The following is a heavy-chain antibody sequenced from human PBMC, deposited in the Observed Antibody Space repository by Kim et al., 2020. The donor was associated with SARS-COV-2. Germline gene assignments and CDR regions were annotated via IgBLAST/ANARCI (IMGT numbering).Heavy chain of an antibody. Sequence: SETLSLTCAVYGGSFSGYYWSWIRQPPGKGLEWIGEINHSGSTNYNPSLKSRVTISVDTSKNQFSLKLSSVTAADTAVYYCAREIWFGELPYYYYYGMDV. CDR3: AREIWFGELPYYYYYGMDV. J-gene: IGHJ6*01. D-gene: IGHD3-10*01. V-gene: IGHV4-34*01. CDR1: GGSFSGYY. CDR2: INHSGST.